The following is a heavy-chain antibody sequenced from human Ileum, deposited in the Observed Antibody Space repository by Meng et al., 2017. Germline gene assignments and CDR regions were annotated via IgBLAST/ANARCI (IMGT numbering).Heavy chain of an antibody. J-gene: IGHJ3*02. V-gene: IGHV3-20*04. CDR2: INWNGGST. CDR3: ARVWGPAYNAFDI. Sequence: GESLRLSCAASGFTFDDYGLSWVRQAPGKGLEWVSGINWNGGSTGYADSVKGRFTISRDNAKNSLYLQMNSLRAEDTALYYCARVWGPAYNAFDIWGQGTMVTVSS. D-gene: IGHD2-21*01. CDR1: GFTFDDYG.